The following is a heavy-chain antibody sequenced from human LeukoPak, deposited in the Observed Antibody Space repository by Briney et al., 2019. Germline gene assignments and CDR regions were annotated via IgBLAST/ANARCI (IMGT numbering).Heavy chain of an antibody. V-gene: IGHV3-21*01. CDR2: IISSESYI. D-gene: IGHD5-18*01. CDR1: GFIFSAYS. J-gene: IGHJ4*02. Sequence: GGSLRLSCAASGFIFSAYSMNWVRQAPGKELEWVSSIISSESYIYYADSVKGRFTISRDDARNSLYLQMNSLRAEDTAVYYCATSGYYYGLVDSWGQGTLVTVSS. CDR3: ATSGYYYGLVDS.